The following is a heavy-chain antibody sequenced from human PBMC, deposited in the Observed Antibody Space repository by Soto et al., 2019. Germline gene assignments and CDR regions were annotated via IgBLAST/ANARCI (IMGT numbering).Heavy chain of an antibody. CDR1: GGSISSGGYY. Sequence: SETLSLTCTVSGGSISSGGYYWSWIRQHPGKGLEWIGYIYYSGSTYYNPSLKSRVTISVDTSKNQFSLKLSSVTAADTAVYYCATNDYGDYVRIWGQGTLVTVSS. V-gene: IGHV4-31*03. J-gene: IGHJ4*02. D-gene: IGHD4-17*01. CDR2: IYYSGST. CDR3: ATNDYGDYVRI.